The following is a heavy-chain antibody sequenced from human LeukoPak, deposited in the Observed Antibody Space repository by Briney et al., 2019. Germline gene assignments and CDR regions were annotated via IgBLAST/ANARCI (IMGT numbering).Heavy chain of an antibody. CDR3: ATNPAATRGFDN. D-gene: IGHD2-2*01. CDR2: INPDSGGT. CDR1: GYTFTAYY. V-gene: IGHV1-2*02. J-gene: IGHJ4*02. Sequence: GASVKVSCKASGYTFTAYYMHWLRQAPEQGLEWMGWINPDSGGTKYAQKFQGRVTMTRDTSISTAYMEVSRLRSDDTAVYYCATNPAATRGFDNWGQGTLVTVSS.